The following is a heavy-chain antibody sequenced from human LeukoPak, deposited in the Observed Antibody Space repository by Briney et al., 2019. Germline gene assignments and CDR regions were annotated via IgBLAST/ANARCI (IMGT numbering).Heavy chain of an antibody. CDR2: ISSSGSTI. D-gene: IGHD3-22*01. CDR1: GYIFSNYE. J-gene: IGHJ4*02. Sequence: GGSLRLSCAASGYIFSNYEMNWVRQAPGKGLEWVSYISSSGSTIYYGDAVKGRFTISRDNAKNSLYLQMNSLRAEDTAVYYCAKMRTGYYDSSDCLDYWGQGTLVTVSS. CDR3: AKMRTGYYDSSDCLDY. V-gene: IGHV3-48*03.